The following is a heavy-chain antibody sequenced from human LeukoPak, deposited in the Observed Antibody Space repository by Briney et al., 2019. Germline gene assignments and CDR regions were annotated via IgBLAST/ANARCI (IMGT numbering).Heavy chain of an antibody. V-gene: IGHV4-59*01. CDR3: ARDSQTGAHDY. Sequence: SGTLSLTCTVSGGSLSSFYWGWIRQPPGKGLEWIGYIYYSGSTNYNPSLKSRVTISVDTSKNQFSLKLSSVTAADTAVYYCARDSQTGAHDYWGQGTLVTVSS. D-gene: IGHD7-27*01. CDR2: IYYSGST. CDR1: GGSLSSFY. J-gene: IGHJ4*02.